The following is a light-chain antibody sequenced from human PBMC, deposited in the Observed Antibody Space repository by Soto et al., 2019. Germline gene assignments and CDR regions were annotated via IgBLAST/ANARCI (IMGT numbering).Light chain of an antibody. Sequence: EIVMTQSPATLSASPGERATLSCRASQSVSSNLAWYQQKPGQAPRLLIYGASTRATGIPARFSGSGSGTEFTLTISSLQSEDFAVYYCQQYNNWSGTFGGGTKVDIK. J-gene: IGKJ4*01. V-gene: IGKV3-15*01. CDR2: GAS. CDR1: QSVSSN. CDR3: QQYNNWSGT.